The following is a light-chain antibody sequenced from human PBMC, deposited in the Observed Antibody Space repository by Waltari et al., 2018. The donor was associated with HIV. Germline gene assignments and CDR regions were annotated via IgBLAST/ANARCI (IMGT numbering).Light chain of an antibody. CDR1: YSNIGSNT. V-gene: IGLV1-44*01. CDR2: GSF. J-gene: IGLJ1*01. Sequence: QSVLTQPPSASGTPGQRVTISCSGNYSNIGSNTVNWYQQLPGTAPNLLIFGSFQRPSGAPDRFSGSKSGTSASLAISGLHSEDEGDYYCAAWDDSLHGYVFATGTKVTVL. CDR3: AAWDDSLHGYV.